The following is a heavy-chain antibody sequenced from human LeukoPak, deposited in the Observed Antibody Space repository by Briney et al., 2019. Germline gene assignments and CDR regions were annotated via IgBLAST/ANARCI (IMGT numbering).Heavy chain of an antibody. CDR2: IIPIVDIA. Sequence: ASVKVSCKASGGTFSSYAISWVRQAPGQGLEWMGRIIPIVDIASYAQEFQGRVTIIADKPTSTAYMELSSLRSEDTAVYYCARVDGYNPPYYFDYWGQGTLVTVSS. V-gene: IGHV1-69*04. J-gene: IGHJ4*02. CDR1: GGTFSSYA. CDR3: ARVDGYNPPYYFDY. D-gene: IGHD5-24*01.